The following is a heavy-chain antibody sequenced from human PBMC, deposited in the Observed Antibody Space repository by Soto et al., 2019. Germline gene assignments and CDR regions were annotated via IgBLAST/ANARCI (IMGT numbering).Heavy chain of an antibody. D-gene: IGHD5-18*01. CDR3: AEDIVWYTYGACDY. J-gene: IGHJ4*02. V-gene: IGHV3-30*18. Sequence: QVQLVESGGAVVQPGKSLRLSCAASGFTFNTYGMYWVRQAPGKGLEWVAAISYDGSNKYHADSVKGRFTISRDNSKNTLYRQMNSLRVEDTAVYYCAEDIVWYTYGACDYWGQGALVTVSS. CDR2: ISYDGSNK. CDR1: GFTFNTYG.